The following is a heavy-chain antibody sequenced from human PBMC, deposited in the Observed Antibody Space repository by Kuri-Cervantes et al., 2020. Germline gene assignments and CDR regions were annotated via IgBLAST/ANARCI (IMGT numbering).Heavy chain of an antibody. V-gene: IGHV6-1*01. CDR3: ARDRGEWLVGWFDP. Sequence: SETLSLTCAISGDSVSSNSAAWNWIRQSPSRGFEWLGRTYYRSKWYNDCAVSVKSRITINPDTSKNQFSLQLNSVTPEDTAVYYCARDRGEWLVGWFDPWGQGTLVTVSS. D-gene: IGHD6-19*01. J-gene: IGHJ5*02. CDR1: GDSVSSNSAA. CDR2: TYYRSKWYN.